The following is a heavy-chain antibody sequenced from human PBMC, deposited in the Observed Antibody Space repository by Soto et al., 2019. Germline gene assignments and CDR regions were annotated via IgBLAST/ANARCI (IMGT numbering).Heavy chain of an antibody. CDR3: ARAIRGFSYVVDY. V-gene: IGHV3-48*02. CDR2: ISGSGATK. J-gene: IGHJ4*02. CDR1: GLTFSSHS. Sequence: GGSLRVSCAASGLTFSSHSINCVRQAPGKGLEWVSYISGSGATKYYADSVKGRFTISRDNARNSLYLQMSSLSDEDTAVYYCARAIRGFSYVVDYWGQGTLVTVSS. D-gene: IGHD5-18*01.